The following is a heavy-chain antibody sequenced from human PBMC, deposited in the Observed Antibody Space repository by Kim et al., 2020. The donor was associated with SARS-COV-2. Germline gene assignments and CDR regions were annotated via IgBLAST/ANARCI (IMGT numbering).Heavy chain of an antibody. D-gene: IGHD1-26*01. CDR3: ARHMGWGRADGMDV. V-gene: IGHV5-51*01. J-gene: IGHJ6*02. Sequence: SPSFQGQVTISADKSISTAYLQWSSLKASDTAMYYCARHMGWGRADGMDVWGQGTTVTVSS.